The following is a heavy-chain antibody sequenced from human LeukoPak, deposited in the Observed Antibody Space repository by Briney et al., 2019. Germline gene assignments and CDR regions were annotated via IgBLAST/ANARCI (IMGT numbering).Heavy chain of an antibody. D-gene: IGHD6-13*01. CDR3: ARAVAADNWFDP. CDR2: IIPIFGTA. V-gene: IGHV1-69*05. Sequence: ASVKVSCKASGGTFSSYAISWVRQAPGQGLEWMVGIIPIFGTANYAQKFQGRVTITTDESTSTAYMELSSLRSEDTAVYYCARAVAADNWFDPWGQGTLVTVSS. CDR1: GGTFSSYA. J-gene: IGHJ5*02.